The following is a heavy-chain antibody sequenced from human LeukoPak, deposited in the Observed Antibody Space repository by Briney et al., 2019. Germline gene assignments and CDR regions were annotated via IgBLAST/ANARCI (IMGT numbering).Heavy chain of an antibody. Sequence: GGSLRLSCAASGFTFSSYAMHWVRQAPGKGRKWVAVISYDGSNKYYADSVKGRFTISRDNSKNTLYLQMNSLRAEDTAVYYCARAPSRYCSSTSCYTPSYYYYGMDVWGQGTTVTVSS. V-gene: IGHV3-30-3*01. CDR2: ISYDGSNK. CDR1: GFTFSSYA. CDR3: ARAPSRYCSSTSCYTPSYYYYGMDV. D-gene: IGHD2-2*02. J-gene: IGHJ6*02.